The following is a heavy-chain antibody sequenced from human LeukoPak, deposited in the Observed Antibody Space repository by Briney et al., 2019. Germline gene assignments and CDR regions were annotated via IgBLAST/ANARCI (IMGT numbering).Heavy chain of an antibody. Sequence: GGSLRLSCAASGFTFSSYWMHWVRQAPGKGLVWVSRINSDGSSTSYADSVKGRFTISRDNSKNTLYLQMNSLRAEDTALYYCAKDRIPSSGWESDFWGQGTLVTVSS. CDR1: GFTFSSYW. D-gene: IGHD3-22*01. J-gene: IGHJ4*02. CDR3: AKDRIPSSGWESDF. CDR2: INSDGSST. V-gene: IGHV3-74*01.